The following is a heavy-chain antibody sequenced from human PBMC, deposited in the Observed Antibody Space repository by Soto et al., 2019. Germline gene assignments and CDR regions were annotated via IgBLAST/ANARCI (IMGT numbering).Heavy chain of an antibody. CDR2: IYWDDDK. D-gene: IGHD1-7*01. CDR3: AHRLTWNWFDY. V-gene: IGHV2-5*02. Sequence: SVPTLVNPTQTLTLTCTLSGFSLSTSGVGVGWIRQPPGKALEWLALIYWDDDKRYSPSLKSRLTITQDTSKNQVVLTMTNMDPVDTATYYCAHRLTWNWFDYWGQGTLVTVSS. CDR1: GFSLSTSGVG. J-gene: IGHJ4*02.